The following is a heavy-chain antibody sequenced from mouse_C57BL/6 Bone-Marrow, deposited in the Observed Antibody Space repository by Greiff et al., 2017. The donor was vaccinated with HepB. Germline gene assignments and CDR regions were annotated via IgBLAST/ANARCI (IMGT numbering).Heavy chain of an antibody. D-gene: IGHD1-1*01. CDR3: ARNWDYGSSPFAY. Sequence: QVQLKQSGAELVKPGASVKLSCKASGYTFTSYWMHWVKQRPGQGLEWIGMIHPNSGSTNYNEKFKSKATLTVDKSSSTAYMQLSSLTSEDSAVYYCARNWDYGSSPFAYWGQGTLVTVSA. V-gene: IGHV1-64*01. J-gene: IGHJ3*01. CDR1: GYTFTSYW. CDR2: IHPNSGST.